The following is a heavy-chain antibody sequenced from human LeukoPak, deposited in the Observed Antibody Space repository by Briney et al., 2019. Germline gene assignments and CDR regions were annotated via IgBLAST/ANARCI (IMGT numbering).Heavy chain of an antibody. CDR2: IYYSGST. V-gene: IGHV4-39*01. CDR1: GGSISSSSYY. CDR3: AGQIVGDGVDY. D-gene: IGHD3-10*01. J-gene: IGHJ4*02. Sequence: SETLSLTCTVSGGSISSSSYYWGWIRQPPGKGLEWIGSIYYSGSTYYNPSLKSRVTISVDTSKNQFSLKLSSVTAADTAVYYCAGQIVGDGVDYWGQGTLVTGSS.